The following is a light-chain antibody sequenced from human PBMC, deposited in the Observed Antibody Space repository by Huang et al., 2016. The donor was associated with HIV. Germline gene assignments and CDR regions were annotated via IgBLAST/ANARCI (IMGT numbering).Light chain of an antibody. V-gene: IGKV1-17*03. CDR3: LQHYTYPWT. J-gene: IGKJ1*01. CDR2: AAS. CDR1: QDIRNY. Sequence: DIQMTQSQYAMFASVGDRVNITCRASQDIRNYLAWFQQKPGKGPKRLIYAASNWQTGVPSRFSGSGSGAEFTLTIISLQPEDFASYYCLQHYTYPWTFGQGTKVEIK.